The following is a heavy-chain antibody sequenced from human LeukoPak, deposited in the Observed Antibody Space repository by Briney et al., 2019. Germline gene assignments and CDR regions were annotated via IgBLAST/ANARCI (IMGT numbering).Heavy chain of an antibody. CDR2: IYTSGST. V-gene: IGHV4-4*07. CDR1: GGSISSYY. CDR3: AREDSSGWYSLLYNWFDP. Sequence: SSEILSLTCTVSGGSISSYYWSWIRQPAGKGLEWFGRIYTSGSTNYNASLKSRVTMSVDTSKNQFSLKLSSVTAADTAVYYCAREDSSGWYSLLYNWFDPWGQGTLVTVSS. D-gene: IGHD6-19*01. J-gene: IGHJ5*02.